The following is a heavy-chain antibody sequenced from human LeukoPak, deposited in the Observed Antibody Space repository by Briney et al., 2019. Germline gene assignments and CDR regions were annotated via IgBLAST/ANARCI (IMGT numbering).Heavy chain of an antibody. Sequence: GGSLRLSCAASGFTFSSYWMHWVRQAPGKGLEWVAFIRYDGSNKYYADSVKGRFTISRDNSKNALYLQMNSLRAEDTAVYYCAKVSTTRTYYDFWSGPNWFDPWGQGTLVTVSS. J-gene: IGHJ5*02. V-gene: IGHV3-30*02. D-gene: IGHD3-3*01. CDR1: GFTFSSYW. CDR3: AKVSTTRTYYDFWSGPNWFDP. CDR2: IRYDGSNK.